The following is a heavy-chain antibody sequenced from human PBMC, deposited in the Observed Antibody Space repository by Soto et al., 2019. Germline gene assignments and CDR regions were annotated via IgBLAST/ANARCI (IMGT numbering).Heavy chain of an antibody. CDR1: GFTFSDYY. V-gene: IGHV3-11*01. CDR3: AREPAAISGYYYYGMDV. J-gene: IGHJ6*02. Sequence: GGSLRLSCAASGFTFSDYYMSWIRQAPGKGLEWVSYISSSGSTIYYADSVKGRFTISRDNAKNSLYLQMNSLRAEDTAVYYCAREPAAISGYYYYGMDVWGQGTTVTVSS. D-gene: IGHD2-2*02. CDR2: ISSSGSTI.